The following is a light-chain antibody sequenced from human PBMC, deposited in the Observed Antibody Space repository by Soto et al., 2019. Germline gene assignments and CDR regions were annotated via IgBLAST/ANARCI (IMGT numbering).Light chain of an antibody. J-gene: IGKJ3*01. V-gene: IGKV1-39*01. CDR2: GAT. Sequence: DIQMTQSPSTLSASVGDRVTITCRASQSISSWLAWYQQKPGKAPNTLIYGATSLQSGVPSRFSGSGSATDVTLTISSLQPEDFATYFCQQSYNFLFTFGPGTKVDIK. CDR1: QSISSW. CDR3: QQSYNFLFT.